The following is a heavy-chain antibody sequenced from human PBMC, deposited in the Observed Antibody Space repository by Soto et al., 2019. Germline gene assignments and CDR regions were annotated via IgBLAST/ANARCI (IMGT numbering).Heavy chain of an antibody. CDR2: IYYSGRT. CDR3: ARQRTTVVTQAYFDH. V-gene: IGHV4-39*01. CDR1: GESISSSSYY. D-gene: IGHD2-21*02. Sequence: SETLSLTCIVSGESISSSSYYWGWIRQPPGKGLEWIGSIYYSGRTYYNPSFKSRATISIDTSKNQFSLKLSSVTATDTAVYYCARQRTTVVTQAYFDHWGQGALVTVSS. J-gene: IGHJ4*02.